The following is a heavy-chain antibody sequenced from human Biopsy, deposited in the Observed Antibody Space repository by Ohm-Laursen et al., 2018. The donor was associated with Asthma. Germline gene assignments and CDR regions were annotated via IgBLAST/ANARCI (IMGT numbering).Heavy chain of an antibody. Sequence: ASVKVSCKPPGYTFTDYSIHWVRQAPGQGLEWMGRINPNSGDTKYAQRFQGRVTVTRGRSISTAYMELSRLRSDDTAVYYCARDRGYCSGGTCPSWFDPWGQGTLVIVSS. V-gene: IGHV1-2*06. J-gene: IGHJ5*02. CDR3: ARDRGYCSGGTCPSWFDP. CDR1: GYTFTDYS. CDR2: INPNSGDT. D-gene: IGHD2-15*01.